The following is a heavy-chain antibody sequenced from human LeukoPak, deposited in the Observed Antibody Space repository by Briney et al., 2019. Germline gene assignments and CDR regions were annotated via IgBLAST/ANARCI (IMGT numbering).Heavy chain of an antibody. CDR1: GFTVINYA. Sequence: GGSLRLPCAASGFTVINYAMNWVRQAPGKGLEWVSTIRESSGDAYYEDSVKGRFTIYRDISKNTVYLQMNNLRVEDTAVYFCAKRPISRDDKSFDYWGQGLLVTVSS. V-gene: IGHV3-23*01. D-gene: IGHD3-22*01. J-gene: IGHJ4*02. CDR2: IRESSGDA. CDR3: AKRPISRDDKSFDY.